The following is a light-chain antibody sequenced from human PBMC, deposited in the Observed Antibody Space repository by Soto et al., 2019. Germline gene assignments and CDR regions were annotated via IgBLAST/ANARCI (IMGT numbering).Light chain of an antibody. CDR3: CSYTRSGTLI. J-gene: IGLJ1*01. V-gene: IGLV2-14*01. CDR2: DVS. CDR1: SSDIGDYNY. Sequence: QSVLTQPASVSGSPGQSITISCVGTSSDIGDYNYVSWYQQHPGKVPKVIIYDVSNRPSEVSYRFSATKSGNTASLTISGLQAEDEAGYYCCSYTRSGTLIFGTGTKVTVL.